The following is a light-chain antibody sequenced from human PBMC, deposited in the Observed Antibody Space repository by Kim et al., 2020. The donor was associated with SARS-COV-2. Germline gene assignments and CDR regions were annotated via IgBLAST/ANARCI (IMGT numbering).Light chain of an antibody. J-gene: IGKJ4*01. CDR1: QSVNNNY. Sequence: EIVLTQSPGTLSLSPGERATLSCRASQSVNNNYLAWYQQKPGQRPKLLIYGASNRATGIADRFSGSGSGTEFTLTISSLQPDDFATYYCQQDNAFPLTFGGGTKVDIK. CDR2: GAS. V-gene: IGKV3-20*01. CDR3: QQDNAFPLT.